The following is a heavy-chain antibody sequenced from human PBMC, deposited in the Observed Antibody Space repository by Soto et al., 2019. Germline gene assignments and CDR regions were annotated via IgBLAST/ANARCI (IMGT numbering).Heavy chain of an antibody. CDR3: ARWGGRDGYKFVY. J-gene: IGHJ4*02. CDR1: GDSVSSGGYY. CDR2: IYYGGSV. D-gene: IGHD3-16*01. Sequence: ETLSLTCSVSGDSVSSGGYYWSWIRQPPGKGLEWIAYIYYGGSVNYNPSLKSRVTISVDTSRDQFSLKLTSVTAADTAVYYCARWGGRDGYKFVYWGQGTQVTVSS. V-gene: IGHV4-61*08.